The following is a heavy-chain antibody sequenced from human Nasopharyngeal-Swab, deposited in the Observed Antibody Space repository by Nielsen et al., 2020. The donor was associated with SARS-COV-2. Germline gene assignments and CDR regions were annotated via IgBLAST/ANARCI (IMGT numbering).Heavy chain of an antibody. CDR2: ITGSGGGT. Sequence: GESLTISCAASGFTFSNSAMSWVRQFPGKGLEWVATITGSGGGTYSADSVKGRFTISRDNLKNTLYLQMSSLRADDTAVYYCAKVYSYFDIWGQGTLVTVSS. V-gene: IGHV3-23*01. CDR1: GFTFSNSA. J-gene: IGHJ4*02. D-gene: IGHD2-15*01. CDR3: AKVYSYFDI.